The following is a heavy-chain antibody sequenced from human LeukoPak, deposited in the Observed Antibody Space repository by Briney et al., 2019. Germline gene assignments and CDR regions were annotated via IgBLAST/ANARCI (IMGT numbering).Heavy chain of an antibody. CDR1: GYTFTSYY. CDR3: ARVRHYGGNGER. J-gene: IGHJ4*02. D-gene: IGHD4-23*01. CDR2: INPSGGST. Sequence: ASVKVSCKASGYTFTSYYMHWVRQAPGQGLEWMGIINPSGGSTSYAQKLQGRVTMTTDTSTSTAYMELRSLRSDDTAVYYCARVRHYGGNGERWGQGTLVTVSS. V-gene: IGHV1-46*01.